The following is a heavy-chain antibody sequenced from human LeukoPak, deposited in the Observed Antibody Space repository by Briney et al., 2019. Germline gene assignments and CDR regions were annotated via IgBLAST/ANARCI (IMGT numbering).Heavy chain of an antibody. CDR1: GYTFTSYY. CDR2: INPSGGST. Sequence: ASVKVSCKASGYTFTSYYMHWVRQAPGQGLEWMGIINPSGGSTSYAQKFQGRVTMTRDTSTSTVCMELSSLRSEDTAVYYCARDTGGPDVGGPWLLSINWFDPWGQGTLVTVSS. V-gene: IGHV1-46*01. CDR3: ARDTGGPDVGGPWLLSINWFDP. D-gene: IGHD3-3*01. J-gene: IGHJ5*02.